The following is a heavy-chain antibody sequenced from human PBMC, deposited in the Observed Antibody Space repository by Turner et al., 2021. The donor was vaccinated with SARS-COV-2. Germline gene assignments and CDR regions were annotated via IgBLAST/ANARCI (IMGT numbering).Heavy chain of an antibody. D-gene: IGHD6-13*01. CDR2: IYSGGST. CDR1: GFTVSSNY. J-gene: IGHJ5*02. CDR3: AREAAAGNFHGWFDP. V-gene: IGHV3-66*01. Sequence: EVQLVESGGNLVQPGGSLRLSCAVSGFTVSSNYMSWVRQAPGKGLEWVSVIYSGGSTYYADSVKGKNTLYLQMNSLRVEDTAVYSCAREAAAGNFHGWFDPWGQGTLVTVSS.